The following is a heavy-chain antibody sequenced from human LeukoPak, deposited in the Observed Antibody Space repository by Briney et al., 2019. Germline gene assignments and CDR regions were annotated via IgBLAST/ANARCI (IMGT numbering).Heavy chain of an antibody. CDR1: GYTFTNYY. J-gene: IGHJ5*02. CDR3: ARGGVGATTYVWFDP. D-gene: IGHD1-26*01. V-gene: IGHV1-46*01. Sequence: ASVKVSCKASGYTFTNYYIHWVRQAPGQGLECMGIVNPSGGSTSYAQKFQGRVTMTRDMSTSTVYMELSSLRSEDTAVYYCARGGVGATTYVWFDPWGQGTLVTVSS. CDR2: VNPSGGST.